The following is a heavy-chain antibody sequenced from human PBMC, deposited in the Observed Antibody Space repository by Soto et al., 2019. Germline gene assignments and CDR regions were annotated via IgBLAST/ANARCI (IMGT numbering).Heavy chain of an antibody. V-gene: IGHV4-59*08. CDR3: ARTYYDFWSGENLRYYYYMDV. CDR1: GCSISSYY. J-gene: IGHJ6*03. D-gene: IGHD3-3*01. CDR2: IYYSGST. Sequence: PSETLSLTCTVSGCSISSYYWSWIRQPPGKGLEWIGYIYYSGSTNYNPSLKSRVTISVDTSKNQFSLKLSSVTAADTAVYYCARTYYDFWSGENLRYYYYMDVWGKGTTVTVSS.